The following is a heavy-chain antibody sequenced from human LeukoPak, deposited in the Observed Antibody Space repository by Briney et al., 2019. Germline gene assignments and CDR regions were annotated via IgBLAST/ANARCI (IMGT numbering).Heavy chain of an antibody. CDR2: ISGSGDTT. Sequence: GGSLRLSCAASGFTFSSYAMSWVRQAPGKGLEWVSTISGSGDTTYYSDSVKGRFTISRDNSKNTLYRQMNSLRAEDTAVYYCARRAGAYSHPYDYWGQGTLVTVSS. CDR3: ARRAGAYSHPYDY. V-gene: IGHV3-23*01. CDR1: GFTFSSYA. D-gene: IGHD4/OR15-4a*01. J-gene: IGHJ4*02.